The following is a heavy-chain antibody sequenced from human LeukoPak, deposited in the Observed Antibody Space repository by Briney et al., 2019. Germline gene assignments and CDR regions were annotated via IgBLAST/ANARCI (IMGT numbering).Heavy chain of an antibody. CDR1: GFSVSSNY. Sequence: GGSLRLSCAASGFSVSSNYMTWVRQAPGKGLQWVSVIYSVSDTFYADSVKGRFTISRDNSKNTVSLQMNSLRADDTAVYYCARWGYDSSGSYWDNWGQGTLVSVSS. D-gene: IGHD3-22*01. V-gene: IGHV3-53*01. CDR3: ARWGYDSSGSYWDN. J-gene: IGHJ4*02. CDR2: IYSVSDT.